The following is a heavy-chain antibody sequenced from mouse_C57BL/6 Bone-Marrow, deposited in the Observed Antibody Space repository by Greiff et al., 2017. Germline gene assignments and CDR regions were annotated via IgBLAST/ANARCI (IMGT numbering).Heavy chain of an antibody. D-gene: IGHD3-2*02. CDR3: TTEGAQATPYAMDY. Sequence: VQLQQPGAELVRPGASVKLSCTASGFNIKDDYMHWVKQRPEQGLAWIGWIDPENGDTEYASKFQGKATITADTSSNTAYLQLSSLTSEDTAVYYCTTEGAQATPYAMDYWGQGTSVTVSS. J-gene: IGHJ4*01. CDR1: GFNIKDDY. V-gene: IGHV14-4*01. CDR2: IDPENGDT.